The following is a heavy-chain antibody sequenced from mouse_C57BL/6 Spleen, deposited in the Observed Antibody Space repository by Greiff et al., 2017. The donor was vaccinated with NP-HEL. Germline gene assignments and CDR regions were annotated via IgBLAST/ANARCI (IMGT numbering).Heavy chain of an antibody. CDR1: GYAFSSSW. CDR2: IYPGDGDT. D-gene: IGHD2-5*01. J-gene: IGHJ2*01. V-gene: IGHV1-82*01. Sequence: QVQLKESGPELVKPGASVKISCKASGYAFSSSWMNWVKQRPGKGLEWIGRIYPGDGDTNYNGKFKGKATLTADKSSSTAYMQLSSLTSEDSAVYFCAFGSSNYDYWGQGTTLTVSS. CDR3: AFGSSNYDY.